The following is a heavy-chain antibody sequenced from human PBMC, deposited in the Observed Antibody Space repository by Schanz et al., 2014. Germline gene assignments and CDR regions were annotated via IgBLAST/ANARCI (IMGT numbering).Heavy chain of an antibody. CDR1: GFTFSNYA. V-gene: IGHV3-66*01. D-gene: IGHD6-6*01. J-gene: IGHJ6*02. CDR3: ARGYSSSMDV. Sequence: VQLVESGGGVVQPGRSLRLSCAASGFTFSNYAMHWVRQAPGKGLEWVSVIYSGGSTYYADSVKGRFTISRDNSKNTLYLQMNSLRAEDTAVYYCARGYSSSMDVWGQGTTVTVSS. CDR2: IYSGGST.